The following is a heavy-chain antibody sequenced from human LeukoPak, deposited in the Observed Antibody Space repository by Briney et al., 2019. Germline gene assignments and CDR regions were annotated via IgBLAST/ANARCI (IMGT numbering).Heavy chain of an antibody. Sequence: SETLSLTCTVSGGSISSYYWSWIRQPAGKGLEWIGRIYTSGSTNYNPSLKSRVTMSVDTSKNQFSLKLSSVTAADTAVYYCASLEPVAKRFYYFDYWGRGTLVTVSS. CDR3: ASLEPVAKRFYYFDY. CDR1: GGSISSYY. J-gene: IGHJ4*02. D-gene: IGHD5-12*01. V-gene: IGHV4-4*07. CDR2: IYTSGST.